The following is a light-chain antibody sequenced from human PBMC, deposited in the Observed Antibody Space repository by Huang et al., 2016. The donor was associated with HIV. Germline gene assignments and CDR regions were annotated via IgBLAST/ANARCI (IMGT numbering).Light chain of an antibody. CDR3: QQHYGTPR. CDR1: ESVLYSSNNKNY. Sequence: DIVMTQSPDSLAVSLGERATINCKSRESVLYSSNNKNYLAWYQQKPGRPPKLLIYWASTRGAGGSDRFGSGESGTDFTLTISSQQAEDGAYYCCQQHYGTPRFGGETKVEIK. J-gene: IGKJ4*01. CDR2: WAS. V-gene: IGKV4-1*01.